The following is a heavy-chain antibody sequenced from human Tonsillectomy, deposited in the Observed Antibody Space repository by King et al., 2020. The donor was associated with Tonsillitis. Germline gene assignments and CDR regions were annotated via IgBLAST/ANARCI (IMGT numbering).Heavy chain of an antibody. V-gene: IGHV3-30*18. J-gene: IGHJ2*01. CDR2: ISYDGSNK. Sequence: VQLVESGGGVVQPGRSLRLSCAASGFTFSSYVMHWVRQAPGKGLEWVAVISYDGSNKYYADSVKGRFTISRDNSKNTLYLQMDRLRAEDTAVYYCAKVAVAGTSREYFDLWGRGTLVTVSA. D-gene: IGHD6-19*01. CDR3: AKVAVAGTSREYFDL. CDR1: GFTFSSYV.